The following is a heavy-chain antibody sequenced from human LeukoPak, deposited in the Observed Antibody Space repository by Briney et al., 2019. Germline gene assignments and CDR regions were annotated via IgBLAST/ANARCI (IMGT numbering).Heavy chain of an antibody. CDR1: GFTFSSYA. CDR3: AKDGDVWFGEGWDYYYYYGMDV. CDR2: ISGSGGST. J-gene: IGHJ6*04. D-gene: IGHD3-10*01. Sequence: GGSLRLSCAASGFTFSSYAMSWVRQAPGKGLEWVSAISGSGGSTYYADSVKGRFTISRDNSKNTLYLQMNSLRAEDTAVYYCAKDGDVWFGEGWDYYYYYGMDVWGKGTTLTVSS. V-gene: IGHV3-23*01.